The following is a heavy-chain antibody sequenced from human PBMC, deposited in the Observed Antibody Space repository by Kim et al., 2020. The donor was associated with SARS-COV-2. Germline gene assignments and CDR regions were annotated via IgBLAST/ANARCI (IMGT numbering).Heavy chain of an antibody. CDR3: ARDLGGGSCY. V-gene: IGHV3-48*01. D-gene: IGHD2-15*01. J-gene: IGHJ4*02. Sequence: STLKYADSGKGRFTISRDNAKNSLYLQMNSLRAEDTAVYYCARDLGGGSCYWGQGTLVTVSS. CDR2: STL.